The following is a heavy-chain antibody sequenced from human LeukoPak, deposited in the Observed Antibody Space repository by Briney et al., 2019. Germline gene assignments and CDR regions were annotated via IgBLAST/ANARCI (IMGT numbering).Heavy chain of an antibody. J-gene: IGHJ4*02. CDR2: TSDTGGST. Sequence: GGSLRLSCAASGFTFRSYAMNWVRQAPGKGLEWVSVTSDTGGSTYYAASVKGRFTISRDNSKNTLYLQMNSLRAEDTAVYYCAKTYYSDSFDYWGQGTLVTVSS. D-gene: IGHD3-22*01. CDR3: AKTYYSDSFDY. CDR1: GFTFRSYA. V-gene: IGHV3-23*01.